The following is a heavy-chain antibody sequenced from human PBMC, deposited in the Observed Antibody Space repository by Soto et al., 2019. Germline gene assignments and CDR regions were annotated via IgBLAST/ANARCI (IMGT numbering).Heavy chain of an antibody. CDR1: GFTFSDYY. V-gene: IGHV3-11*04. D-gene: IGHD4-17*01. Sequence: PGGSLRLSCAAPGFTFSDYYMSWIRQAPGKGLEWVSYVSSSGSTIYYADSVKGRFTISRDNAKNSLYLQMNSLRAEDTAVYYCARGPDYGDYVATEYFQHWGQGTLVTVSS. CDR3: ARGPDYGDYVATEYFQH. J-gene: IGHJ1*01. CDR2: VSSSGSTI.